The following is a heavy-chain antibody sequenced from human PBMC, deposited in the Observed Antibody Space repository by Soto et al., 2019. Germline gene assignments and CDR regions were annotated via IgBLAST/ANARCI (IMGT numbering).Heavy chain of an antibody. CDR2: IYWDDDK. D-gene: IGHD6-13*01. Sequence: SGPTLVKPTQTLTLTCTFSGFSLSTSGVGVGWIRQPPGKALEWLALIYWDDDKRYSPSLKSRLTITKDTSKNQVVLTMTNMDPVDTATYYCARSYSSSWTRAYYFDYWGQGTLVTVSS. J-gene: IGHJ4*02. CDR3: ARSYSSSWTRAYYFDY. CDR1: GFSLSTSGVG. V-gene: IGHV2-5*02.